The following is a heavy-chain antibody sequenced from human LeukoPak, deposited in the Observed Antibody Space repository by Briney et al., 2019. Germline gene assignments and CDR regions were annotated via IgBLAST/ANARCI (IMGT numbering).Heavy chain of an antibody. CDR1: GFTFSNAW. CDR3: TTDASNLSITMVRGVITQSIDY. Sequence: GGSLRLSCAASGFTFSNAWMSWVRQAPGKGLEWVGRIKSKTDGGTTDYAAPVKGRFTISRDDSKNTLYLQMNSLKTEDTAVYYCTTDASNLSITMVRGVITQSIDYWGQGTLVTVSS. V-gene: IGHV3-15*01. CDR2: IKSKTDGGTT. J-gene: IGHJ4*02. D-gene: IGHD3-10*01.